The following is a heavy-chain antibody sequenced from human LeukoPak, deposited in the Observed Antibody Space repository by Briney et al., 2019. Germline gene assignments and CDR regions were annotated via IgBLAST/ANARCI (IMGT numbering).Heavy chain of an antibody. CDR2: IYPGDSDT. J-gene: IGHJ4*02. CDR3: ARVRDYYADYFDY. CDR1: GYRFTSYW. Sequence: GESLKISCKGSGYRFTSYWIGWVRQMPGKGLEWMGIIYPGDSDTRYSPSFQGQVTISADKSISTAYLQWSSLKASDTAMYYCARVRDYYADYFDYWGQGTLVTVSS. V-gene: IGHV5-51*01. D-gene: IGHD3-10*01.